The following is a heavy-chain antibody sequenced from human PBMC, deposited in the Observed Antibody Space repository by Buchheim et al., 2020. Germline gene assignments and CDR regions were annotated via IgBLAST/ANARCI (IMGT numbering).Heavy chain of an antibody. CDR2: IWYDGSNK. J-gene: IGHJ4*02. V-gene: IGHV3-33*01. CDR1: GFTFSSYG. CDR3: ARDDSSGYWGFEGPHLPDY. Sequence: QVQLVESGGGVVQPGRSLRLSCAASGFTFSSYGMHWVRQAPGKGLEWVAVIWYDGSNKYYADSVKGRFTISRDNSKNTLYLQMNSLRAEDTAVYYCARDDSSGYWGFEGPHLPDYWGQGTL. D-gene: IGHD3-22*01.